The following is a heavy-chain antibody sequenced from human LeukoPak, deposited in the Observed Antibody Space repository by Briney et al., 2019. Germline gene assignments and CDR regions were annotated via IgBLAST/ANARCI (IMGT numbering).Heavy chain of an antibody. V-gene: IGHV3-23*01. CDR3: AKASGFDNWFDP. Sequence: GGSLRLSCAASGFTFSSYAMSWVRQAPGKGLEWVSAISGSGGSTYYADSVKGRFTISRDNSKNTLYLQMNSLRAEDTAIYYCAKASGFDNWFDPWGQGTLVTVSS. J-gene: IGHJ5*02. D-gene: IGHD3-10*01. CDR2: ISGSGGST. CDR1: GFTFSSYA.